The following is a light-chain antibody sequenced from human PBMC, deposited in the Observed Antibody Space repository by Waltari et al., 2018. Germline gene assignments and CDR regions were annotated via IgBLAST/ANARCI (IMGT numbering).Light chain of an antibody. J-gene: IGLJ2*01. V-gene: IGLV1-44*01. Sequence: QSVLTQPPSASGTTRQRVTISCPGSNPNTGRNTVNWYQQLPGTAPTLLVYNDFRRPSGVPDRFSGSKSGTSASLAILGVRPEDEADYYCATWDDTLNGPVFGGGTKLTVL. CDR3: ATWDDTLNGPV. CDR2: NDF. CDR1: NPNTGRNT.